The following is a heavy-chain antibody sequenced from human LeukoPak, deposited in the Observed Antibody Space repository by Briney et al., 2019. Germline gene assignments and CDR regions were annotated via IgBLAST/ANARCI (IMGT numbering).Heavy chain of an antibody. D-gene: IGHD5-18*01. V-gene: IGHV3-21*01. CDR1: GFTFNSYS. CDR3: ARAGGDIVETATMGSY. J-gene: IGHJ4*02. CDR2: ISSSSSSI. Sequence: GGSLRLSCAASGFTFNSYSMNWVRQAPGKGLEWVSSISSSSSSIYYADSVKGRFTISRDNAKNSLYLQMNSLRAEDTAVYYCARAGGDIVETATMGSYWGQGTLVTVSS.